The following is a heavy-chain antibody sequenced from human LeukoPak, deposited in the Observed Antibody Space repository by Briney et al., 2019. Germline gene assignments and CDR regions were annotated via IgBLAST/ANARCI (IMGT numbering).Heavy chain of an antibody. CDR1: GVSISSSNSY. J-gene: IGHJ3*02. D-gene: IGHD6-6*01. V-gene: IGHV4-39*07. CDR2: IYYSGST. CDR3: ARGDNGDSSSPADDAFDI. Sequence: SETLSLTCTVSGVSISSSNSYWGWIRQPPGKGLEWIGSIYYSGSTYYNPSLKSRVTISVDTSKNQFSLKLSSVTAADTAVYYCARGDNGDSSSPADDAFDIWGQGTMVTVSS.